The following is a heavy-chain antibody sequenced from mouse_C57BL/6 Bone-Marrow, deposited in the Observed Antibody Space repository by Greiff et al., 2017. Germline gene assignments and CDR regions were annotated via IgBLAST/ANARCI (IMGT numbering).Heavy chain of an antibody. CDR2: IYPGDGDT. Sequence: QVQLQQSGPELVKPGASVKISCKASGYAFSSSWMNWVKQRPGKGLEWIGRIYPGDGDTNYNGKFKGKATLTAAKSSSTAYMQLSSLTSEDSAVYFYSSGGSSGPFAYWGQGTLVTVSA. J-gene: IGHJ3*01. V-gene: IGHV1-82*01. CDR3: SSGGSSGPFAY. D-gene: IGHD3-2*02. CDR1: GYAFSSSW.